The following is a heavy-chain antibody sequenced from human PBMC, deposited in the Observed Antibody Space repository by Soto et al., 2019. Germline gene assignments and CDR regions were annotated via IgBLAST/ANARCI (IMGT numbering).Heavy chain of an antibody. V-gene: IGHV1-18*01. CDR3: ARGVPVEMATIYYFDY. CDR1: GYTFTSYG. CDR2: ISAYNGNT. D-gene: IGHD5-12*01. Sequence: ASVKVSCKSSGYTFTSYGISWVRQAPEQGLEWMGWISAYNGNTNYAQKLQGRVTMTTDTSTSTAYMELRSLRSDDTAVYYYARGVPVEMATIYYFDYWGQGTLVTVSS. J-gene: IGHJ4*02.